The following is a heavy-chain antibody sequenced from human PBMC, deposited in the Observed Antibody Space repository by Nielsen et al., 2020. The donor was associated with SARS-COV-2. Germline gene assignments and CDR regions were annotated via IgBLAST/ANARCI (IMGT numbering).Heavy chain of an antibody. CDR1: GFTFSSYG. Sequence: GESLKISCAASGFTFSSYGMHWVRQAPGKGLEWVAVISYDGSNKYYADSVKGRFTISRDNSKNTLYLQMNSLRAEDTAVYYCARDCSSTSCYGYYGMDVWGQGTTVTVSS. D-gene: IGHD2-2*01. CDR3: ARDCSSTSCYGYYGMDV. CDR2: ISYDGSNK. J-gene: IGHJ6*02. V-gene: IGHV3-30*03.